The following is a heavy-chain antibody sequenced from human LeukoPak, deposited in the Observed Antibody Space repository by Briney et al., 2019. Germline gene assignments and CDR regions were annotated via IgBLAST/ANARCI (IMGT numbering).Heavy chain of an antibody. Sequence: ASVKVSCKASGYAFTTYAVHWVRQSPGQRFEWMGWINSGNGHTKYSQKFQGRVTITRDTSANTVYMEMSSLRSEDTAVYYCARDITMIGEDLWGQGTLVTVSS. J-gene: IGHJ4*02. CDR2: INSGNGHT. CDR1: GYAFTTYA. CDR3: ARDITMIGEDL. D-gene: IGHD3-22*01. V-gene: IGHV1-3*01.